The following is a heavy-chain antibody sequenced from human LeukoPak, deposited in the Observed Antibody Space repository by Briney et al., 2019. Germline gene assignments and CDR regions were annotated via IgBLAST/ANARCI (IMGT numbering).Heavy chain of an antibody. CDR3: ARKVVTQFDP. D-gene: IGHD4-23*01. Sequence: RQPPGKGLYFIRYIYTTRTTNYTPSLKSRVTISVDTSKNQFSLKLSSVTAADTAVYYCARKVVTQFDPWGQG. J-gene: IGHJ5*02. V-gene: IGHV4-4*09. CDR2: IYTTRTT.